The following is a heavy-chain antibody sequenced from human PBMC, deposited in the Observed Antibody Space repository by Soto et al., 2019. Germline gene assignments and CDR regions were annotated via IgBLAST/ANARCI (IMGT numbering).Heavy chain of an antibody. CDR3: VRASTVSYDDVHV. D-gene: IGHD4-17*01. CDR2: TSYDGSIN. Sequence: SLRLSCAGSGFSFGSYEMHWVRKAPGKVLEWVTFTSYDGSINYYADSVNGRFIMSRDNSKNLLYLQMNILITKDTAVCCCVRASTVSYDDVHVWGQETTVTDSS. CDR1: GFSFGSYE. J-gene: IGHJ6*02. V-gene: IGHV3-30*04.